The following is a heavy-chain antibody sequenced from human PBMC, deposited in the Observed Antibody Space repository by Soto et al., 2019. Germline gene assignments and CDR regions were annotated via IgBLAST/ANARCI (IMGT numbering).Heavy chain of an antibody. CDR3: ARDGYYDILTGYFPPSFDY. CDR2: ILSDGSNK. V-gene: IGHV3-30-3*01. J-gene: IGHJ4*02. CDR1: GFTLISHA. D-gene: IGHD3-9*01. Sequence: PGGFLRLSCAVSGFTLISHAMHWVRQAPGKGLEWVALILSDGSNKYYADSVKGRFTTSRDNSKNTMYLQMNSLRAEDTAVYYCARDGYYDILTGYFPPSFDYWGQGTLVTVSS.